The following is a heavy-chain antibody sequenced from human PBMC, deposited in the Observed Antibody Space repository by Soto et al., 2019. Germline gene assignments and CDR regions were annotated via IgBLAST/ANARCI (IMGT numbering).Heavy chain of an antibody. J-gene: IGHJ6*02. CDR1: GFDSTEYA. Sequence: KLLQSGGGFVQPGWSLGLSCAASGFDSTEYALSWVRQAPCKGLEWVSGISGTGATSYYADSVKGRFSISRDKSKNTVSLLMNSLRADDTAVYFCVSDTLTPCRYSGLEIWGQGTTVTVS. D-gene: IGHD5-18*01. CDR3: VSDTLTPCRYSGLEI. V-gene: IGHV3-23*01. CDR2: ISGTGATS.